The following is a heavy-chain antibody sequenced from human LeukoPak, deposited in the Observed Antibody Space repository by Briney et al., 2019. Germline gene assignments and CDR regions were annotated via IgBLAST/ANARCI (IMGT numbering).Heavy chain of an antibody. V-gene: IGHV3-23*01. CDR1: GFTFSSYA. J-gene: IGHJ3*02. D-gene: IGHD5-18*01. Sequence: GGSLRLSCAASGFTFSSYAMSWVRQAPGKGLEWVSALSGRCGSTYYADAVKGRFTTSRDNSKNTLYLQINSLRAEDTAVYYCAKGDTAMVGTFDIWGQGTMVTVSS. CDR3: AKGDTAMVGTFDI. CDR2: LSGRCGST.